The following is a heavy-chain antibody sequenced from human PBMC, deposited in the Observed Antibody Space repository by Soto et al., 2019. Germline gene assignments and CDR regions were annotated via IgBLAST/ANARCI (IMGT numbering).Heavy chain of an antibody. CDR2: IYYSGST. V-gene: IGHV4-59*08. CDR3: TRRGHVSSPT. Sequence: SETLSLTCTVSGGSISSYHWSWIRQPPGKGLEWIGYIYYSGSTNYNPSLKSRVTISVDTSKNQFSLKLNSVTAADTAVYYCTRRGHVSSPTWGQGTLVTVSS. D-gene: IGHD6-13*01. J-gene: IGHJ4*02. CDR1: GGSISSYH.